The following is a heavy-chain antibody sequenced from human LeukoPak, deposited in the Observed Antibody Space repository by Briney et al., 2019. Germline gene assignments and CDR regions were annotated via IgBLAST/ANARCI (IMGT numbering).Heavy chain of an antibody. J-gene: IGHJ4*02. CDR2: ISWNSGSI. Sequence: GRSLRLSCAASGFTFDDYAMHWVRQAPGKGLEWVSGISWNSGSIGYADSVKGRFTISRDNAKNSPYLQMNSLRAEDTALYYCAKGLSSGSYYTTLDYWGQGTLVTVSS. D-gene: IGHD1-26*01. CDR3: AKGLSSGSYYTTLDY. CDR1: GFTFDDYA. V-gene: IGHV3-9*01.